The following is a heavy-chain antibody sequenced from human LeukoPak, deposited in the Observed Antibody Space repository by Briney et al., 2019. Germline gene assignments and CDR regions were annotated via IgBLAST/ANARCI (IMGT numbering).Heavy chain of an antibody. CDR2: IYPGDSEN. V-gene: IGHV5-51*01. Sequence: GESLKISCKGSGYIFTTKWIGWVRQLPGKGLEWMGIIYPGDSENRYSPPFQGQVAISADKSISTAYLQWSSLKASDTAMYYCAKYVDTAMVFDYWGQGTLVTVSS. CDR3: AKYVDTAMVFDY. J-gene: IGHJ4*02. D-gene: IGHD5-18*01. CDR1: GYIFTTKW.